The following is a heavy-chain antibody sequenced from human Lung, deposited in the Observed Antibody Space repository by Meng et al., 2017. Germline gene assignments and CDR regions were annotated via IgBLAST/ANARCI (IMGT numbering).Heavy chain of an antibody. CDR3: ARGQKGYFDL. Sequence: QVQLAGSGPGLVKPSQTLSLTCTGSGGSISSSNYYWSWIRQPPGKGLEWSGHIYNSGSTYYNPSLKSRITISVDTSKNQFSLKLSSVTAADTAVYYCARGQKGYFDLWGRGTLVTVSS. V-gene: IGHV4-30-4*01. CDR1: GGSISSSNYY. CDR2: IYNSGST. J-gene: IGHJ2*01.